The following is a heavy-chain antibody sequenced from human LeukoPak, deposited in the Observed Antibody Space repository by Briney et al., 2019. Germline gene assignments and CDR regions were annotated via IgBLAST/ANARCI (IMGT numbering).Heavy chain of an antibody. CDR2: IRSIGYGGTT. D-gene: IGHD3-10*01. CDR1: GFTFGDHA. CDR3: TRVRSGNDFDY. Sequence: QPGRSLRLSCSASGFTFGDHAMSWVRQAPGKGLEWVDFIRSIGYGGTTEYAASVEGRFSLSRDDSKSFVYLQMSSLKAEDTAVYYCTRVRSGNDFDYWGQGTLVTVSS. J-gene: IGHJ4*02. V-gene: IGHV3-49*04.